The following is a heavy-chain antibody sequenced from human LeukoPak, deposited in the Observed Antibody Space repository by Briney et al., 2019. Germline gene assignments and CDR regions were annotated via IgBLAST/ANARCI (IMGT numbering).Heavy chain of an antibody. J-gene: IGHJ5*02. V-gene: IGHV1-18*01. CDR1: GYSFTSYG. CDR3: ARDSYDSSGYLGGA. Sequence: GASVKVSCKTSGYSFTSYGISWVRQAPGQGLEWMGWISATNGNTKYTQRLQGRVTMTTDTSTSTAYMELRSLRSDDTAVYYCARDSYDSSGYLGGAWGQGTLVTVSS. D-gene: IGHD3-22*01. CDR2: ISATNGNT.